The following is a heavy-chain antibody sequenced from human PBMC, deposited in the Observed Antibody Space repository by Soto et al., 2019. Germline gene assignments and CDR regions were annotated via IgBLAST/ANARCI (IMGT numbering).Heavy chain of an antibody. D-gene: IGHD3-22*01. CDR1: GYTFTGYY. CDR2: INPNSGGT. Sequence: ASVTVSCKASGYTFTGYYMHWVRQAPGQGLEWMGWINPNSGGTNYAQKFQGRVTMTRDTSISTAYMELSRLRSDDTAVYYCVRFQGGIYDSSGDDAFDIWGQGTMVTVS. V-gene: IGHV1-2*02. CDR3: VRFQGGIYDSSGDDAFDI. J-gene: IGHJ3*02.